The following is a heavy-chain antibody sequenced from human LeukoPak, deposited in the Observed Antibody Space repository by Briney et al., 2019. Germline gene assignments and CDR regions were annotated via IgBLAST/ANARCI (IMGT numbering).Heavy chain of an antibody. D-gene: IGHD2-21*01. CDR2: ISSSSGTI. Sequence: AGGSLRLSCAASGFTFSSYHMNWVRQAPGKGLEWVSYISSSSGTIYYADSVKGRFTISRDNAKNSLYLQMNSLRAEDTAVYYCARVAFGLDYWGQGTLVTVSA. CDR3: ARVAFGLDY. CDR1: GFTFSSYH. J-gene: IGHJ4*02. V-gene: IGHV3-48*04.